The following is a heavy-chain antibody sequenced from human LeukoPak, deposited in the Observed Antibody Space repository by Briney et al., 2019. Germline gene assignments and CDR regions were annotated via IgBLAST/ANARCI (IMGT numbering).Heavy chain of an antibody. CDR1: GGSISSGDYY. D-gene: IGHD3-10*01. Sequence: SQTLSLTCTVSGGSISSGDYYWSWIRQPPGKGLEWIRYIYYSGSTYYNPSLKSRVTISVDTSKNQFSLKLSSVTAADTAVYYCAREGITMVRGVSGDAFDIWGQGTMVTVSS. CDR2: IYYSGST. CDR3: AREGITMVRGVSGDAFDI. V-gene: IGHV4-30-4*01. J-gene: IGHJ3*02.